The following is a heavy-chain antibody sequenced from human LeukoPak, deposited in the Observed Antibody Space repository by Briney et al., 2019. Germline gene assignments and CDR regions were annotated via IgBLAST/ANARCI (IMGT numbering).Heavy chain of an antibody. CDR2: INYSGST. Sequence: SETLSLTCTVSGGSISSGGYYWSWIRQSPGKGPEWIGYINYSGSTNYNPSLKSRVTISIDTSKNNLSLKLTSVTAVDTAIYYCARDAWYYDSRGFSGYYGMDVWGQGTTVTVSS. CDR3: ARDAWYYDSRGFSGYYGMDV. CDR1: GGSISSGGYY. D-gene: IGHD3-22*01. J-gene: IGHJ6*02. V-gene: IGHV4-61*03.